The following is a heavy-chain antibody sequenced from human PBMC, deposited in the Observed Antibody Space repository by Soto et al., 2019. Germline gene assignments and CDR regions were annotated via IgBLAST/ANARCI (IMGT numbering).Heavy chain of an antibody. CDR2: LSYDGTYK. D-gene: IGHD3-10*01. J-gene: IGHJ6*02. CDR1: GFTFSIFG. V-gene: IGHV3-30*03. CDR3: XXXXXXYGSGYFYGMDV. Sequence: QEHLVQSGGGVVQPGGSLRLSCDASGFTFSIFGMHWVRQAPGKGLEWVAVLSYDGTYKYYADSVKGRFTISRDNSKNMLFLQMNSLRPDDTAVYXXXXXXXXYGSGYFYGMDVWGQGTAVTVSS.